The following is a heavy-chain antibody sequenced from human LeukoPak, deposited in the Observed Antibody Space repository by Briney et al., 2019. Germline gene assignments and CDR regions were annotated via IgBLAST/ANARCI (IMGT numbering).Heavy chain of an antibody. CDR3: AKDLKAYSGYDTYFDY. V-gene: IGHV3-23*01. Sequence: GGSLRLSCAASGFTFSSYAMSWVRQAPGKGLEWVSAISGSGGSTYYADSVKGRFTISRDNSKNTPYLQMNSLRAEDTAVYYCAKDLKAYSGYDTYFDYWGQGTLVTVSS. CDR1: GFTFSSYA. D-gene: IGHD5-12*01. CDR2: ISGSGGST. J-gene: IGHJ4*02.